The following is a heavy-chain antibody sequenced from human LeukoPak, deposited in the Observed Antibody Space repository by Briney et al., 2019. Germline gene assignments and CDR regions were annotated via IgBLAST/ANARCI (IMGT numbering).Heavy chain of an antibody. CDR3: ARDGHDYGDYYYYMDV. J-gene: IGHJ6*03. V-gene: IGHV3-64*01. D-gene: IGHD4-17*01. CDR2: ISSNGGST. CDR1: GFTFSSYA. Sequence: GGSLRLSCAASGFTFSSYAMHWVRQAPGKGLEYISAISSNGGSTYYANSVKGRFTISRDNSKNTLYLQMGSLRAEDMAVYYCARDGHDYGDYYYYMDVWGKGTTVTVSS.